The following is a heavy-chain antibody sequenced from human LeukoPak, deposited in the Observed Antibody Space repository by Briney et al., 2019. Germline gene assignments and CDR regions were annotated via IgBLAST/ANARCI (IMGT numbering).Heavy chain of an antibody. V-gene: IGHV3-21*01. D-gene: IGHD3-16*01. CDR1: GFTFSSYS. CDR3: ARGTYAGTGFFHY. J-gene: IGHJ4*02. CDR2: ISSSSSYI. Sequence: GGSLRLSCAASGFTFSSYSMNWVRQAPGKGLEWVSSISSSSSYIYYADSVKGRFTISRDNAKNSLYLQMNSLRAEDTAVYYCARGTYAGTGFFHYWGQGTLVTVSS.